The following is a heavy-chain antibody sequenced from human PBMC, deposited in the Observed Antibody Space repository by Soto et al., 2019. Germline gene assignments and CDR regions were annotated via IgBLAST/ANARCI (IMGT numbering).Heavy chain of an antibody. V-gene: IGHV4-59*01. Sequence: SETLSLTCTVSGGSIGSYHWSWVRQPPGKGLEWIASVYYTGTTNYNPSLGSRVTISIDAPENQISLKLTSVTAADMAMYFCARAPPGPSPRWDVWGQGTTVTVS. D-gene: IGHD3-10*01. CDR2: VYYTGTT. CDR3: ARAPPGPSPRWDV. CDR1: GGSIGSYH. J-gene: IGHJ6*02.